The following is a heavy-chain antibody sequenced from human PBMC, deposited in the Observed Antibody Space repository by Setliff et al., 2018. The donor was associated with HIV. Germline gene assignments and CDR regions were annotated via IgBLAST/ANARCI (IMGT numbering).Heavy chain of an antibody. CDR3: ARGGLIVYTMYYYGMDV. D-gene: IGHD3-10*01. CDR1: GYTFSTYG. Sequence: ASVKVSCKASGYTFSTYGINWVRQAPGQGPEWMGWISAYNGDTNYAQRFQGRVTMTTDTSTSTAYMELRSLRFDDTAVYYCARGGLIVYTMYYYGMDVWGQGTTVTVSS. J-gene: IGHJ6*02. V-gene: IGHV1-18*01. CDR2: ISAYNGDT.